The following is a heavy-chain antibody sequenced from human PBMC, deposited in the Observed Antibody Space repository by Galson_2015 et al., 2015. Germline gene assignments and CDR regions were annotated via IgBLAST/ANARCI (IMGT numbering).Heavy chain of an antibody. J-gene: IGHJ6*02. D-gene: IGHD5-18*01. Sequence: SLRLSCAASGFTFSSYSMNWVRQAPGKGLKWVSSISSSGSYLYYADSVKGRFTISRDNAKNSLYLQMNSLRAEDTAVYYCARDPPRAMGVYYYYGMDVWGQGTTITVSS. V-gene: IGHV3-21*01. CDR3: ARDPPRAMGVYYYYGMDV. CDR2: ISSSGSYL. CDR1: GFTFSSYS.